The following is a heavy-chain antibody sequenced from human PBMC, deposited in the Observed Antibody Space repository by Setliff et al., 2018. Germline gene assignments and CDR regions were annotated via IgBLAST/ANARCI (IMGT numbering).Heavy chain of an antibody. CDR2: INHRGST. J-gene: IGHJ4*02. D-gene: IGHD6-6*01. Sequence: PSETLSLTCAAYGGTFSDYHWTWIRQSPEKGLEWIGEINHRGSTNYNPSLKSRVTISIDTSKDQFSLKLISMTAADTAVYYCARGRNIAARLLDSGGQGTLVTVSS. V-gene: IGHV4-34*01. CDR1: GGTFSDYH. CDR3: ARGRNIAARLLDS.